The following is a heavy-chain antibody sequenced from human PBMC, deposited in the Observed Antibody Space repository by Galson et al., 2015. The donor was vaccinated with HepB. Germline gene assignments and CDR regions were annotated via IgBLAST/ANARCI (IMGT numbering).Heavy chain of an antibody. Sequence: SLRLSCAASGFIFSRYGMNWVRQAPGKGLEWVACISSNGRDIYYEDSMKGRFTISRDNAKNSVFLEMYNVRVEDTAVYYCVAGGFNDKRNGWWDWGQGTLVIVSS. D-gene: IGHD6-19*01. V-gene: IGHV3-21*01. J-gene: IGHJ4*02. CDR3: VAGGFNDKRNGWWD. CDR1: GFIFSRYG. CDR2: ISSNGRDI.